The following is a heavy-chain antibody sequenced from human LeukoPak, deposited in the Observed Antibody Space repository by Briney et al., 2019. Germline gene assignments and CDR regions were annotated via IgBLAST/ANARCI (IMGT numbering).Heavy chain of an antibody. D-gene: IGHD1-26*01. CDR1: GGSVSSGSYC. CDR3: ARETPIVGAANWFDP. CDR2: IYYSGST. Sequence: PSETLSLTCTVSGGSVSSGSYCWSWIRQPPGKGLEWIGYIYYSGSTNYNPSLKSRVTISVDTSKNQFSLKLSSVTAADTAVYYCARETPIVGAANWFDPWGQGTLVTVSS. V-gene: IGHV4-61*01. J-gene: IGHJ5*02.